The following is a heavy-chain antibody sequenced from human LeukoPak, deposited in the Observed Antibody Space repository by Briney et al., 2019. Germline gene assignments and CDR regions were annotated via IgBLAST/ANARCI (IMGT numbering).Heavy chain of an antibody. Sequence: GGSLRLSCEASGFTFRTYRMNWVRQAPGKGLEWVSYISPGSTTIYYADSVKGRFTISRDNAKNSLYLQMNSLRDEDTAVYYCARDLFPGYYDFWSGYSGLDYWGQGTLVTVSS. CDR3: ARDLFPGYYDFWSGYSGLDY. CDR1: GFTFRTYR. CDR2: ISPGSTTI. V-gene: IGHV3-48*02. J-gene: IGHJ4*02. D-gene: IGHD3-3*01.